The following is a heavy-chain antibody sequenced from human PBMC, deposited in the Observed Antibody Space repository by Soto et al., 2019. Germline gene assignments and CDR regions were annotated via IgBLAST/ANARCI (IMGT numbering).Heavy chain of an antibody. CDR1: GFTFSSCW. Sequence: GASLRLSCAPSGFTFSSCWMHWVRQAPGKGLVWVSRINSDGSSTSYADSVKGRFTISRDNAKNTLYLQMNSLRAEDTAVYYCARLEIGIAAAGTFDPWGQGT. V-gene: IGHV3-74*01. D-gene: IGHD6-13*01. J-gene: IGHJ5*02. CDR2: INSDGSST. CDR3: ARLEIGIAAAGTFDP.